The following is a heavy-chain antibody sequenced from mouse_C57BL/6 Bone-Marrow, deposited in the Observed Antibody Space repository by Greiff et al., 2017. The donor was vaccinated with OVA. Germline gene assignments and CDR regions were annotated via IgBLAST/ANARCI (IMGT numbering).Heavy chain of an antibody. CDR3: ARDPYGFLYYFDY. CDR2: ISYDGSN. CDR1: GYSITSGYY. D-gene: IGHD2-2*01. J-gene: IGHJ2*01. V-gene: IGHV3-6*01. Sequence: EVQLQQSGPGLVKPSQSLSLTCSVTGYSITSGYYWNWIRQFPGNKLEWMGYISYDGSNNYNPSLKNRISITRDTSKNQFFLKLNSVTTEDTATYYCARDPYGFLYYFDYWGQGTTLTVSS.